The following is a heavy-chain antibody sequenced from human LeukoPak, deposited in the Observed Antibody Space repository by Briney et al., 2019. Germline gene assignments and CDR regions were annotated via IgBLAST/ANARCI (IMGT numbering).Heavy chain of an antibody. V-gene: IGHV4-61*02. CDR2: IYSTGST. Sequence: SQTLSVTCSASGDSISSGNYYWTWIRQPAGKGLEWIGRIYSTGSTNYNPSLKSRVTISVDTSKNQFSLRLSSVTAADMAVYYCARVTTGGYYNCWGQGTLVTVS. CDR1: GDSISSGNYY. J-gene: IGHJ4*02. CDR3: ARVTTGGYYNC. D-gene: IGHD3-22*01.